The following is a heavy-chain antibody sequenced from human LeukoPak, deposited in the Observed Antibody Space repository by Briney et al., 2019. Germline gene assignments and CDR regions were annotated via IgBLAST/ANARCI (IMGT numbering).Heavy chain of an antibody. CDR1: GFTFSTYW. Sequence: GGSLRLSCAASGFTFSTYWMSWVRQAPGKGLEWVANIKEDGSDKYYVDSVKGRFTISRDNAKNSLYLQMNSLKAEDTAVYRCARGQWVAAYWGQGTLVTVSS. V-gene: IGHV3-7*05. J-gene: IGHJ4*02. CDR2: IKEDGSDK. D-gene: IGHD6-19*01. CDR3: ARGQWVAAY.